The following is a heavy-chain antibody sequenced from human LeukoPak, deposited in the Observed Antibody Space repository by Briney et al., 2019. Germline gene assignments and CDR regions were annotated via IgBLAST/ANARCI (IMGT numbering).Heavy chain of an antibody. Sequence: ASVKVSCKASGYTFTSYYTHWVRQAPGQGLEWMGIINPSGGSTSYAQKFQGRVTMTRDTSTSTVYMELSSLRSEDTAVYYCARPQRTYYYDSSGYYYGSLDAFDIWGQGTMVTVSS. CDR3: ARPQRTYYYDSSGYYYGSLDAFDI. CDR2: INPSGGST. CDR1: GYTFTSYY. V-gene: IGHV1-46*01. J-gene: IGHJ3*02. D-gene: IGHD3-22*01.